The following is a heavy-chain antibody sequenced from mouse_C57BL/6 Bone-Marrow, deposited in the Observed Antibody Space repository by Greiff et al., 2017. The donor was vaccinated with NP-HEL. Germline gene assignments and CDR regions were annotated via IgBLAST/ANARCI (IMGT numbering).Heavy chain of an antibody. CDR3: TKNRGGLYGSSYWYIDD. Sequence: VQVVESGPGLVAPSQSLSITCTVSGFSLTSYGVDWVRQPPGKGLEWLGVIWGGGSTNYNSALMSRLSISKDNSKSQVFLKMNSLQTDDTAMYYCTKNRGGLYGSSYWYIDDWGTGTTVTVSS. CDR1: GFSLTSYG. V-gene: IGHV2-9*01. J-gene: IGHJ1*03. CDR2: IWGGGST. D-gene: IGHD1-1*01.